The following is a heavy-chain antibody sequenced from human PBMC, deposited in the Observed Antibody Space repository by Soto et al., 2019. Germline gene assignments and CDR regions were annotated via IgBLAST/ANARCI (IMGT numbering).Heavy chain of an antibody. CDR3: ARVSEQFHDALDI. CDR2: SGTAGDT. V-gene: IGHV3-13*01. D-gene: IGHD6-19*01. J-gene: IGHJ3*02. Sequence: EVQLVESGGGLVQPGGSLRLSCAASGFTFSSYDMHWVRQATGKGLEWVSASGTAGDTYYPGSVKGRFTISRENAKNSLYRQMNSLRAGDTAVYYCARVSEQFHDALDIWGQGTMVTVSS. CDR1: GFTFSSYD.